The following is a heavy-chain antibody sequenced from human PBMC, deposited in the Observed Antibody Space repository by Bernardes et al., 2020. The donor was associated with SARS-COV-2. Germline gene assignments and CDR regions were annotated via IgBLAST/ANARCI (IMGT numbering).Heavy chain of an antibody. J-gene: IGHJ4*02. CDR2: INYSGST. CDR1: GGSFSGYY. Sequence: SETLSLTCAVYGGSFSGYYWSWIRQSPGKGLEWMGEINYSGSTNYNPSLKSRVTLSVDTSKSQFSLKLNSVTAADTAVYYCARTWSYGFLGILTNRNYFDYWGQGTLVTVSS. D-gene: IGHD5-18*01. CDR3: ARTWSYGFLGILTNRNYFDY. V-gene: IGHV4-34*01.